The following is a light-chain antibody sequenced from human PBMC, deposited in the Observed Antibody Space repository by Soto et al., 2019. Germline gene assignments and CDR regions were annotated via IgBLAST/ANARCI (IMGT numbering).Light chain of an antibody. Sequence: DIQMTQSPSSLSASVGDRVTITCQASQSISSYLNWYQQKPGKAPKLLIYAASSLQSGTPSRFSGSGSGTDFTLTIRTLQPEDFATYXXXXXXXXPWTFGQGTKVDIK. J-gene: IGKJ1*01. CDR1: QSISSY. V-gene: IGKV1-39*01. CDR3: XXXXXXPWT. CDR2: AAS.